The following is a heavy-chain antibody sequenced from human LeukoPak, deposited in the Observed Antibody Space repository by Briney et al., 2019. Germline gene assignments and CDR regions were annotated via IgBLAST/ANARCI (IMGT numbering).Heavy chain of an antibody. V-gene: IGHV3-66*01. Sequence: SGGSLRLSCAASGFTFSSYAMSWVRQAPGKGLEWVSVIYSGGSTYYADSVKGRFTISRDNSKNTLYLQMNSLRAEDTAVYYCARHYYGSGTGFDYWGQGTLVTVSS. CDR1: GFTFSSYA. D-gene: IGHD3-10*01. CDR2: IYSGGST. CDR3: ARHYYGSGTGFDY. J-gene: IGHJ4*02.